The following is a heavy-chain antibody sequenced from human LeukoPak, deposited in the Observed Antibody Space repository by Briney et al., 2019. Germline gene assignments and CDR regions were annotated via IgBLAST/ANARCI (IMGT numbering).Heavy chain of an antibody. J-gene: IGHJ4*02. CDR1: GYTFTSYD. CDR2: MNPNSGNT. CDR3: ARGRLHFDY. D-gene: IGHD5-12*01. V-gene: IGHV1-8*01. Sequence: ASVKVSCKASGYTFTSYDINWVRQATGQGLEWMGWMNPNSGNTGYAQKFQGRVTMTRNTSISTAYMELSSLKASDTAMYYCARGRLHFDYWGQGTLVTVSS.